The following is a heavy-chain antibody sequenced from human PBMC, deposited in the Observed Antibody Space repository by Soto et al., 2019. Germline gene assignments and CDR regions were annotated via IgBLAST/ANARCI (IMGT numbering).Heavy chain of an antibody. CDR2: IKSKTDGGTT. CDR1: GFTFSNAR. J-gene: IGHJ6*02. CDR3: TTDLGYSSGWYTYYYYGMDV. Sequence: VGSLRLSCAASGFTFSNARMSWVRQAPGKGLGWVGRIKSKTDGGTTDYAAPVKGRFTISRDDSKNTLYLQMNSLKTEDTAVYYCTTDLGYSSGWYTYYYYGMDVWGQGTTVTVSS. V-gene: IGHV3-15*01. D-gene: IGHD6-19*01.